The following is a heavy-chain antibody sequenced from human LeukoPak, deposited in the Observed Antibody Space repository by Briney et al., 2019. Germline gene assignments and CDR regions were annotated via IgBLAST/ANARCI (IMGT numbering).Heavy chain of an antibody. D-gene: IGHD6-19*01. J-gene: IGHJ3*02. Sequence: ASETLSLTCTVSGGSISSSSYYWGWIRQPPGKGLEWIGSIYYSGSTYYNPSLKSRVTISVDTSKNQFSLKLSSVTAADTAVYYCARTGWFQDAFDIWGQGTMVTVSS. CDR2: IYYSGST. CDR1: GGSISSSSYY. CDR3: ARTGWFQDAFDI. V-gene: IGHV4-39*01.